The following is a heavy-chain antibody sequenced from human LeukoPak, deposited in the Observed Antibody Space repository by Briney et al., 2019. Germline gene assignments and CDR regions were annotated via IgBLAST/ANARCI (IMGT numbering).Heavy chain of an antibody. D-gene: IGHD2-15*01. CDR3: ARYPGYCSGHSCYDY. CDR2: IYPGDSDT. CDR1: GYRFTSYW. V-gene: IGHV5-51*01. J-gene: IGHJ4*02. Sequence: GESLKISCKGSGYRFTSYWIGWVRQMPGKGLEWMGIIYPGDSDTRYSPSFQGQVTISADKSISTAYLQWSSLEASDTAMYYCARYPGYCSGHSCYDYWGQGTLVTVSS.